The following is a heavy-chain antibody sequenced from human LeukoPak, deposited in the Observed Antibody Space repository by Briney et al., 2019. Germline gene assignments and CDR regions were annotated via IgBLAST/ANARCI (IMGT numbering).Heavy chain of an antibody. V-gene: IGHV3-11*06. D-gene: IGHD2-2*01. CDR1: GFTFSYYY. Sequence: PGGSLRLACAAYGFTFSYYYMSWIRQAPGKGLEWVSYISRRSSYTNYADSVNGRFTISRDNAKNSLYLQMNSLRAEDTAVYYCAREGYCSSTSCQFDYWGQGTLVTVSS. CDR2: ISRRSSYT. CDR3: AREGYCSSTSCQFDY. J-gene: IGHJ4*02.